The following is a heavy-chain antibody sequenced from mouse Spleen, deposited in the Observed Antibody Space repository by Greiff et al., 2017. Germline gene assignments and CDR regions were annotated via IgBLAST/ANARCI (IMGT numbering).Heavy chain of an antibody. CDR2: IYPSDSYT. J-gene: IGHJ4*01. V-gene: IGHV1-69*02. D-gene: IGHD1-2*01. CDR1: GYTFTSYW. CDR3: TRGITTASFYAMDY. Sequence: VQLQQSGAELVRPGASVKLSCKASGYTFTSYWINWVKQRPGQGLEWIGNIYPSDSYTNYNQKFKDKATLTVDKSSSTAYMQLSSPTSEDSAVYYCTRGITTASFYAMDYWGQGTSVTVSS.